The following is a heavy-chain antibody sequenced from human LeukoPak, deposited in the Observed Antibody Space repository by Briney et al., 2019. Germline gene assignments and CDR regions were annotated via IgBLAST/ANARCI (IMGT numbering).Heavy chain of an antibody. CDR3: ARDRYYDSSGYYYPKHYYYGMDV. J-gene: IGHJ6*02. CDR1: GYTFTSYG. CDR2: ISAYNGNT. Sequence: ASVKVSCKASGYTFTSYGISWVRQAPGQGLEWMGWISAYNGNTNYAQKLQGRVTMTTDTSTSTAYMELRSLGSDDTAVYYCARDRYYDSSGYYYPKHYYYGMDVWGQGTTVTVSS. D-gene: IGHD3-22*01. V-gene: IGHV1-18*01.